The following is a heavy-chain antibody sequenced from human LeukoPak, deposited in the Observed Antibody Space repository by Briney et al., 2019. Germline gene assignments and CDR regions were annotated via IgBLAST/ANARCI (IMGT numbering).Heavy chain of an antibody. Sequence: GGSLRLSCAASGSTFSSYGMHWVRQAPGKGLEWVAFIRYDGSNKYYADSVKGRFTISRDNSKNTLYLQMNSLRAEDTAVYYCARVMTTVTNGWFDPWGQGTLVTVSS. D-gene: IGHD4-17*01. V-gene: IGHV3-30*02. CDR2: IRYDGSNK. CDR3: ARVMTTVTNGWFDP. J-gene: IGHJ5*02. CDR1: GSTFSSYG.